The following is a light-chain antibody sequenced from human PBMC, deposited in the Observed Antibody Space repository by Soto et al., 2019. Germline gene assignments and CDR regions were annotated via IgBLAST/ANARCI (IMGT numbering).Light chain of an antibody. J-gene: IGLJ1*01. V-gene: IGLV2-14*03. CDR1: GGDIGGYDY. Sequence: QSPLTQPASASASPGQSITIPCTGSGGDIGGYDYGSWYQQPTGKAPKLRIYGVKNRPSGVSYRFSASKSAFTASLTISGLQAEDEAHYYCSSYTTSYFYVFGPGTKVTVL. CDR3: SSYTTSYFYV. CDR2: GVK.